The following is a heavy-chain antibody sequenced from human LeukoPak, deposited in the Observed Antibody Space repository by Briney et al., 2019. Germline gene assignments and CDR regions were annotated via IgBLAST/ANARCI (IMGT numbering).Heavy chain of an antibody. CDR1: GFIFGDYA. V-gene: IGHV3-49*04. CDR2: MRSEASGGTT. CDR3: TRSYDRSGYYPGYFHH. Sequence: PGGSLRLSCTASGFIFGDYAMSWVRQAPGKGLEWVGFMRSEASGGTTEYAASVKGRFTISRDDSKSIAYLQMNSLKTEDTAVYYCTRSYDRSGYYPGYFHHWGQGTLVTVSS. D-gene: IGHD3-22*01. J-gene: IGHJ1*01.